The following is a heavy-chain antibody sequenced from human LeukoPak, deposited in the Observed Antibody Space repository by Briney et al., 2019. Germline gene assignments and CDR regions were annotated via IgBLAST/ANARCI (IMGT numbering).Heavy chain of an antibody. V-gene: IGHV3-21*01. CDR3: ARGDSYGSCFDY. CDR1: RFTFSSYS. Sequence: GGSLRLSCAASRFTFSSYSMNWVRQAPGNGLEWVSSISSSSSYIYYADSVKGRFTISRDNAKNSLYLQMNSLRAEDTAVYYCARGDSYGSCFDYWGQGTLVTVSS. J-gene: IGHJ4*02. D-gene: IGHD5-18*01. CDR2: ISSSSSYI.